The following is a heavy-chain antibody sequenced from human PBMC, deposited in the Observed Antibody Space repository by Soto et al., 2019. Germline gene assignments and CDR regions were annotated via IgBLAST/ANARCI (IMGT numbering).Heavy chain of an antibody. J-gene: IGHJ6*02. Sequence: SVELCSEASRYGFASRYRRWVRQYPRQGLEWMGIINPSGGSTSYAQKFQGRVTMTRDTSTSTVYMELSSLRSEDTAVYYCARDHYYDSSGYLYYYYGMDVWGQGTTVTVSS. V-gene: IGHV1-46*01. D-gene: IGHD3-22*01. CDR2: INPSGGST. CDR1: RYGFASRY. CDR3: ARDHYYDSSGYLYYYYGMDV.